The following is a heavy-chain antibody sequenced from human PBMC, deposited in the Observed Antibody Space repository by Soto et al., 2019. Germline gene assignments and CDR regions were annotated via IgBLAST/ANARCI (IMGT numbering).Heavy chain of an antibody. D-gene: IGHD5-18*01. CDR3: ARAQGDTAMVLV. V-gene: IGHV1-18*01. Sequence: QVQLVQSGAEVKKPGASVKVSCKASGYTFTSYGISWVRQAPGQGLEWMGWISAYNGNTNYAQKLHGRVTRTTATSTSTADMELRSLRSDDTAVYYCARAQGDTAMVLVWGQGTLVTVSS. J-gene: IGHJ4*02. CDR1: GYTFTSYG. CDR2: ISAYNGNT.